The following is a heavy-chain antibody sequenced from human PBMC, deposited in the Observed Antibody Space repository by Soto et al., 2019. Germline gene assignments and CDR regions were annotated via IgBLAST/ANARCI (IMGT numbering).Heavy chain of an antibody. D-gene: IGHD3-22*01. Sequence: GGSLRLSCAASGFTFSSYAMSWVRQAPGKGLEWVSAISGSGGSTYYADSVKGRFTISRDNSKNTLNLQMNSLRAEDTAVYYFANGYYYDSSGYSYFDYWGQGTLVTVSS. J-gene: IGHJ4*02. CDR2: ISGSGGST. V-gene: IGHV3-23*01. CDR3: ANGYYYDSSGYSYFDY. CDR1: GFTFSSYA.